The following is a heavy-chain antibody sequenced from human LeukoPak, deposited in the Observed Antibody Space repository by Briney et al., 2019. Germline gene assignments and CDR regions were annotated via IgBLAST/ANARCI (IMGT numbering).Heavy chain of an antibody. CDR2: VYNSGST. CDR1: GGSISNYY. V-gene: IGHV4-59*01. CDR3: ARFTPQGYGWGGYNRFDP. J-gene: IGHJ5*02. D-gene: IGHD3-16*01. Sequence: SETLSLTCTVSGGSISNYYWSWIRQPPGKGLEWLGYVYNSGSTHYNPSLKSRITISADTSKNQFSLKLSSVTAADTAVYYCARFTPQGYGWGGYNRFDPWGQGTLVTVSS.